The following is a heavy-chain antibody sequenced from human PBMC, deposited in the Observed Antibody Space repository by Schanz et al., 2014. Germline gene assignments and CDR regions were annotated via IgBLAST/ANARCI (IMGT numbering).Heavy chain of an antibody. CDR2: ISGSSRTI. D-gene: IGHD1-26*01. J-gene: IGHJ4*02. CDR1: GFGFSSYS. V-gene: IGHV3-48*01. Sequence: EVQLLESGGGLVQPGGSLRLSCAASGFGFSSYSMNWVRQAPGKGLEWVSYISGSSRTIYYADSMKGRFTVSRDNAENALYLQMNSLRAEDTGLYFCARGGSGSHYRLDYWGQGTLVTVSS. CDR3: ARGGSGSHYRLDY.